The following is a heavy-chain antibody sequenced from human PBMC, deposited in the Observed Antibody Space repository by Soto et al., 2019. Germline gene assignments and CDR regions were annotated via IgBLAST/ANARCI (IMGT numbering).Heavy chain of an antibody. CDR2: IYYSRST. CDR3: ARDKPHYDILTGYTDD. CDR1: GGSISTFY. J-gene: IGHJ4*02. D-gene: IGHD3-9*01. V-gene: IGHV4-59*01. Sequence: ASETLSLTCTVSGGSISTFYWSWSRQPPGKGLEWIGYIYYSRSTSYNPSLKSRVTISVDTSKNQFSLKLSSVTAADTAVYYCARDKPHYDILTGYTDDWGPGILVTVFS.